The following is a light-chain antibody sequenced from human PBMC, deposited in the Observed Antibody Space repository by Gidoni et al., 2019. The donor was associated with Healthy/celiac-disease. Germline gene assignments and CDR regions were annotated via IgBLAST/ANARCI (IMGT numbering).Light chain of an antibody. Sequence: DIQMTQSPSTLSASVGDRVTITCRDSQSISSWLAWYQQKPGKAPKILIYKASSLESGVPSRFSGSGSGTEFTLTISSLQPDDFATYYCQQYNSYSSLTFXGXTKVEIK. V-gene: IGKV1-5*03. CDR2: KAS. J-gene: IGKJ4*01. CDR1: QSISSW. CDR3: QQYNSYSSLT.